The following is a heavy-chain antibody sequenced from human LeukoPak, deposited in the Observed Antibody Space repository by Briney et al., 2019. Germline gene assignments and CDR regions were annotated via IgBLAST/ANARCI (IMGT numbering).Heavy chain of an antibody. CDR1: GCSISSYY. D-gene: IGHD3-9*01. CDR3: ARYVLRYFDWLLYKGNWFDP. CDR2: IHTTGST. J-gene: IGHJ5*02. V-gene: IGHV4-4*07. Sequence: SETLSLTCTVSGCSISSYYWSWIRQPAGKGLEWIGRIHTTGSTNYNPSLKSRVTMSVDTSKNQFSLNLISVTAADTAVYYCARYVLRYFDWLLYKGNWFDPWGQGTLVTVSS.